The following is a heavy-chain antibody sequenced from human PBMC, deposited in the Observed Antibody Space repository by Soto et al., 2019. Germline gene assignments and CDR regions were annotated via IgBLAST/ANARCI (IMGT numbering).Heavy chain of an antibody. CDR2: ISAYNGNT. V-gene: IGHV1-18*01. CDR3: GRDYPLAVAGTFYHYGMDV. J-gene: IGHJ6*02. CDR1: GYTFTSYG. D-gene: IGHD6-19*01. Sequence: ASVKVSCKASGYTFTSYGISWVRQAPGQGLEWMGWISAYNGNTNYAQKLQGRVTMTTDTSTSTAYKKLRSLRTDDTAEYYYGRDYPLAVAGTFYHYGMDVWGQGTTVTVSS.